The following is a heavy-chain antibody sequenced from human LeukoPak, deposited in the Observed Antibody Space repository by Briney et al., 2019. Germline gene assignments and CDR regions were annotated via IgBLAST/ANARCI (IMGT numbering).Heavy chain of an antibody. CDR1: GFTFSSYA. D-gene: IGHD3-10*01. V-gene: IGHV3-23*01. CDR2: ISGSGGST. CDR3: AKDVTLLWFGINNAFDI. J-gene: IGHJ3*02. Sequence: HAGGSLLLSCAASGFTFSSYAMNWVRQAPGKGLEWVSSISGSGGSTYCAASVKGRFTISRDNSKNTLYLQMNSLRAEDTAVYYCAKDVTLLWFGINNAFDIWGPGRMVTVSS.